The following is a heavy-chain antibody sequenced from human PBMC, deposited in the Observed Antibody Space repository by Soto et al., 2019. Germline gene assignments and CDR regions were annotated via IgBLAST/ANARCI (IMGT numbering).Heavy chain of an antibody. CDR1: GYTFTSYG. Sequence: ASVKVCCKASGYTFTSYGISWVRQAPGQGLEWMGWISAYNGNTNYAQKLQGRVTMTTDTSTSTAYMELRSLRSDDTAVYYCARDWGVVPAAIRYFDYWGQGTLVTVSS. V-gene: IGHV1-18*01. J-gene: IGHJ4*01. CDR3: ARDWGVVPAAIRYFDY. D-gene: IGHD2-2*02. CDR2: ISAYNGNT.